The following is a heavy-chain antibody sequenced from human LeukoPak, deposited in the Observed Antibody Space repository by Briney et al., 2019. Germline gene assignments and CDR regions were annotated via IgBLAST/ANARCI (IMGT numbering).Heavy chain of an antibody. CDR2: IYYSGST. D-gene: IGHD3-16*01. Sequence: SQTLSLTCTVSGGSISSSSYYWGWIRQPPGKGLEWIGSIYYSGSTYYNPSLKSRVTISVDTSKNQFSLKLSSVTAADTAVYYCARVARLYDYVWGSYRYYFDYWGQGTLVTVSS. J-gene: IGHJ4*02. CDR1: GGSISSSSYY. CDR3: ARVARLYDYVWGSYRYYFDY. V-gene: IGHV4-39*07.